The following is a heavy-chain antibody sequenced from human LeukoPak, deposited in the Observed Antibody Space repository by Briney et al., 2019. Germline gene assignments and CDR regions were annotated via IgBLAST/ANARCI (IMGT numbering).Heavy chain of an antibody. CDR2: ISYSGST. V-gene: IGHV4-59*08. D-gene: IGHD1-20*01. J-gene: IGHJ4*02. Sequence: SETLSLTCTVSGGSISSYYWSWIRQPPGKGLEWIACISYSGSTKYNPSLKSRVTISLDASTNQFSLKLNSVTAADTAVYYCAGGGISGTGSFDFWGRGTLVTVSS. CDR1: GGSISSYY. CDR3: AGGGISGTGSFDF.